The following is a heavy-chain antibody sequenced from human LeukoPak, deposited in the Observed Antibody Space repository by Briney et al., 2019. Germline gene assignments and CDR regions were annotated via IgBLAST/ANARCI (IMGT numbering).Heavy chain of an antibody. CDR1: GFTFGKYW. Sequence: GGSLRLSCVASGFTFGKYWMSWVRQAPGKGLEWVANIKLDGSEKNYVDSVKGRFTISRDNTKNSLYLQMNSLRAEDTAVFYCARVLRGLTQYHGAFDYWGQGTLVTVSS. V-gene: IGHV3-7*03. CDR2: IKLDGSEK. J-gene: IGHJ4*02. D-gene: IGHD2-21*02. CDR3: ARVLRGLTQYHGAFDY.